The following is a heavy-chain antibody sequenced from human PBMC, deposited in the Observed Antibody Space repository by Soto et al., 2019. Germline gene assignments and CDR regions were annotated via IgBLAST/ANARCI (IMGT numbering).Heavy chain of an antibody. CDR1: GFTFSSQT. CDR2: VSSSGSYK. D-gene: IGHD3-10*01. J-gene: IGHJ3*01. V-gene: IGHV3-21*01. CDR3: ASPRGLDDAFDF. Sequence: GGSLRLSCAVSGFTFSSQTMNWVRQAPGKGLEWVSSVSSSGSYKYYADSVKGRFTISRDNAKNSLYLQMNSLRAEDTAVYFCASPRGLDDAFDFWGQGTMVTVSS.